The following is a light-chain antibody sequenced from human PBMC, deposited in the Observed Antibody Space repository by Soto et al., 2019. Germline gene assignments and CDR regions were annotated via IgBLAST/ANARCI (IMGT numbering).Light chain of an antibody. V-gene: IGLV2-14*01. CDR2: DVS. J-gene: IGLJ3*02. Sequence: QSALTQPASVSGSPGQSITISCTGTSSDVGGYNYVSWYQQHPGKAPKHMIYDVSNRPSGVSNRFSGSKSGNTASLTISGLQAEDEADYYCSSYTSSSTLAFGGGTKLTVL. CDR1: SSDVGGYNY. CDR3: SSYTSSSTLA.